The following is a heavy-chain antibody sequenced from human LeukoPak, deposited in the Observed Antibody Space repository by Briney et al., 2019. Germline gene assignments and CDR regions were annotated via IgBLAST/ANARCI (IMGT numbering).Heavy chain of an antibody. V-gene: IGHV3-23*01. CDR3: ARDPTPVTTVTTFDY. J-gene: IGHJ4*02. CDR1: GFTFSSYS. D-gene: IGHD4-17*01. Sequence: PGGSLRLSCAASGFTFSSYSMNWVRQAPGKGLEWVSTISGSGLSTYYADSVKGRFTISRDNSNNTVFLQMNSLRAEDTAVYYCARDPTPVTTVTTFDYWGQGTLVTVSS. CDR2: ISGSGLST.